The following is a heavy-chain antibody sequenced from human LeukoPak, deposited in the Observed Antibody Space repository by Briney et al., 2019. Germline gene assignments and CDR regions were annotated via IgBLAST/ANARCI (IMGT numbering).Heavy chain of an antibody. CDR2: IYYSGST. CDR1: GGSISSSSYY. CDR3: ARHYYGYGYYYGMDV. Sequence: SETLSLTCTVSGGSISSSSYYWGWIRQPPGKGREWIGSIYYSGSTYYNPSLKSRVTISVDTSKNQFSLKLSSVTAADTAVYYCARHYYGYGYYYGMDVWGQGTTVTVSS. J-gene: IGHJ6*02. D-gene: IGHD3-10*01. V-gene: IGHV4-39*01.